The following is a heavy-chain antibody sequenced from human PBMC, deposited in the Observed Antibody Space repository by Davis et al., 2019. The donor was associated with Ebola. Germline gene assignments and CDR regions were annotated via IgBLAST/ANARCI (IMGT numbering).Heavy chain of an antibody. CDR1: GGSISSYY. CDR2: IYYSGST. J-gene: IGHJ4*02. Sequence: PSETLSLTCTVSGGSISSYYWSWIRQPPGKGLEWIGYIYYSGSTNYNPSLKSRVTISVDTSKNQFSLKLSSVTAADTAVYYCAKKMGDGGYDDRHFDYWGQGTLVTVSS. CDR3: AKKMGDGGYDDRHFDY. V-gene: IGHV4-59*01. D-gene: IGHD5-12*01.